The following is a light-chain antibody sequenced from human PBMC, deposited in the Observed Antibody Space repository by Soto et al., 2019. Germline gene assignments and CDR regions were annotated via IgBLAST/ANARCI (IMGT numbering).Light chain of an antibody. Sequence: DIQLTQSPSFLSASVGDRVTITCRASQGINIFLAWFQQKPGKAPNLLISAASTLQSGVPSRFSGSGSGTDFTLTISSLQPEDFATYYCLQDYNYPLTFGGGTKVDIK. CDR1: QGINIF. J-gene: IGKJ4*01. V-gene: IGKV1-9*01. CDR3: LQDYNYPLT. CDR2: AAS.